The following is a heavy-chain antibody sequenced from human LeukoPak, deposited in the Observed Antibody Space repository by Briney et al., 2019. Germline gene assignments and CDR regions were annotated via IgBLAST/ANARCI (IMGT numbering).Heavy chain of an antibody. CDR3: TKEGSSWYRRWFDP. CDR2: ISSSGSTI. D-gene: IGHD6-13*01. V-gene: IGHV3-11*01. Sequence: GGSLRLSCAASGFTFSDYYMSWIRQAPGKGLEWVSYISSSGSTIYYADSVKGRFTISRDNAKNSLYLQMNSLRAEDTALYYCTKEGSSWYRRWFDPWGQGTLVTVSS. J-gene: IGHJ5*02. CDR1: GFTFSDYY.